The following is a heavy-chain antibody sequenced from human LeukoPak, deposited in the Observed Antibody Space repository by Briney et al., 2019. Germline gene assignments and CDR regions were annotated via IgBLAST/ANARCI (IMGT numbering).Heavy chain of an antibody. CDR2: INHSGST. Sequence: SETLSLTCAVYGGSFSGYYWSWIRQPPGKGLEWIGEINHSGSTNYNPSLKSRVTISVDTSKNQFSLKLSSVTAADTAVYYCARPQRYCSSTSCYDGGNWFDPWGQGTLVTVSS. CDR3: ARPQRYCSSTSCYDGGNWFDP. D-gene: IGHD2-2*01. J-gene: IGHJ5*02. CDR1: GGSFSGYY. V-gene: IGHV4-34*01.